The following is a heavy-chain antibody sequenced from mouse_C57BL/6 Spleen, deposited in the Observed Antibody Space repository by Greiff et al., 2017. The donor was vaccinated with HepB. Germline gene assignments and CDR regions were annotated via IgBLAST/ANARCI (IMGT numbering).Heavy chain of an antibody. CDR2: IYPRDGST. V-gene: IGHV1-85*01. CDR3: ARRDYYGSSYWYFDV. CDR1: GYTFTSYD. Sequence: VKLQQSGPELVKPGASVKLSCKASGYTFTSYDINWVKQRPGQGLEWIGWIYPRDGSTKYNEKFKGKATLTVDTSSSTAYMELHSLTSEDSAVYFCARRDYYGSSYWYFDVWGTGTTVTVSS. J-gene: IGHJ1*03. D-gene: IGHD1-1*01.